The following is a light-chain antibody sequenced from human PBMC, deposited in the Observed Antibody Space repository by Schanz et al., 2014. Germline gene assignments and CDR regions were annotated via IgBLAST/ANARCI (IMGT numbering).Light chain of an antibody. V-gene: IGLV2-23*02. J-gene: IGLJ3*02. Sequence: QSALTQPASVSGSPGQSITLSCTGTSSDVGGYNYVSWYQHHPGKAPKLMIYEVSQWPSGISDRFSGSKSGNTASLTISGLQAEDEADYYCCSYAGSSTLWVFGGGTKLTVL. CDR2: EVS. CDR3: CSYAGSSTLWV. CDR1: SSDVGGYNY.